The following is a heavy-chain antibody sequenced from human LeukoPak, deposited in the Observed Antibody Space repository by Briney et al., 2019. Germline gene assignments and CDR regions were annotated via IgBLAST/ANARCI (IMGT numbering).Heavy chain of an antibody. J-gene: IGHJ4*02. CDR2: IFPGDSDT. Sequence: GESLEISCKGSGYSFTSYWIGWVRQMPGEGLEWMGIIFPGDSDTRYSPSFQGQVTISADESISTAYLQWSSLKASDTAMYYCARSIAAAGNTFDYWGQGTLVTVSS. CDR3: ARSIAAAGNTFDY. V-gene: IGHV5-51*01. CDR1: GYSFTSYW. D-gene: IGHD6-13*01.